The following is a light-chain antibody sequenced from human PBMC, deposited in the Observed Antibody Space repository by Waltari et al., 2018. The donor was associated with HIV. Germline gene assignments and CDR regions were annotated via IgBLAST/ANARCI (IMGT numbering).Light chain of an antibody. V-gene: IGKV3-15*01. CDR3: HQYSDWPFS. CDR2: EGS. CDR1: QRIGSY. Sequence: EIVLPQSPATLSVSPGERVPLSCRASQRIGSYLAWFQQKPGQVPTLLIYEGSVRATGIPARFSGSGSGTEFTLTIGSLQYEDCAVYFCHQYSDWPFSFGQGTKLDIK. J-gene: IGKJ2*03.